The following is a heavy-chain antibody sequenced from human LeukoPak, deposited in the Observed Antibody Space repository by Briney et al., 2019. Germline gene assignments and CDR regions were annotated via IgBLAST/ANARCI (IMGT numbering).Heavy chain of an antibody. V-gene: IGHV4-59*08. D-gene: IGHD7-27*01. Sequence: SETLSLTCTVSGGSINNYWWSWIRQPPGKGLEWIGYIYYTGSTNYNPSLKSRVTISVDTSKNQFSLKLSSVTAADTAVYYCARGTLTGDSYWYFDLWGRGTLVTVSS. CDR1: GGSINNYW. CDR2: IYYTGST. CDR3: ARGTLTGDSYWYFDL. J-gene: IGHJ2*01.